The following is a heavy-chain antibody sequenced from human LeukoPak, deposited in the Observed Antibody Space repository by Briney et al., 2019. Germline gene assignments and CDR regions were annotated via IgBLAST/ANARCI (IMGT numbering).Heavy chain of an antibody. J-gene: IGHJ3*02. V-gene: IGHV3-7*04. CDR3: VRYSGNYHAFDI. CDR2: IKPDGSDQ. D-gene: IGHD1-26*01. CDR1: GFTFSNYW. Sequence: PGGSLRLSCAPSGFTFSNYWMTWVRQAPGKGLEWLANIKPDGSDQYYVDSVKGRFTISRDNAKNSLLLQMNTLRAEDTAVCYCVRYSGNYHAFDIWGQGTMVTVSS.